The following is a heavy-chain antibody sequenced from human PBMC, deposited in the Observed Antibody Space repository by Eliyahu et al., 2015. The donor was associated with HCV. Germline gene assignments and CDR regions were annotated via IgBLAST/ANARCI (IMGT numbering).Heavy chain of an antibody. J-gene: IGHJ6*02. V-gene: IGHV6-1*01. CDR2: WYN. CDR3: ARDRGHGYYGMDV. D-gene: IGHD3-10*01. Sequence: WYNDYAVSVKSRITINPDTSKNQFSLQLNSVTXEDTAVYYCARDRGHGYYGMDVWGQGTTVTVSS.